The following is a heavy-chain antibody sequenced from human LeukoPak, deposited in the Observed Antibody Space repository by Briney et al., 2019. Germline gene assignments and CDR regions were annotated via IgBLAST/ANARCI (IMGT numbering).Heavy chain of an antibody. J-gene: IGHJ4*02. V-gene: IGHV3-7*03. CDR1: GFTFSSYW. D-gene: IGHD2-15*01. CDR2: IKEDGSEK. Sequence: GGSLRLSCATSGFTFSSYWMNWVRQAPGKGLEWVANIKEDGSEKYYVGSVKGRFTISRDNAKNSLYLQMNSLRAEDAAVYYCAKAPVTTCRGAFCYPFDYWGLGTLVTVSS. CDR3: AKAPVTTCRGAFCYPFDY.